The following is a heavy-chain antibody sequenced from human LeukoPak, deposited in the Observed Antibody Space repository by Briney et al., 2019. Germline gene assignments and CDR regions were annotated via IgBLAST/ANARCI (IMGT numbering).Heavy chain of an antibody. CDR3: ASPVGAVAGNSFDY. Sequence: ASVKVSCKASGYTFTSYAMNWVRQAPGQGLEWMGWINTNTGNPTYAQGFTGRFVFSLDTPVSTAYLQISSLKAEDTAVYYCASPVGAVAGNSFDYWGQGTLVTVSS. D-gene: IGHD6-19*01. CDR1: GYTFTSYA. V-gene: IGHV7-4-1*02. CDR2: INTNTGNP. J-gene: IGHJ4*02.